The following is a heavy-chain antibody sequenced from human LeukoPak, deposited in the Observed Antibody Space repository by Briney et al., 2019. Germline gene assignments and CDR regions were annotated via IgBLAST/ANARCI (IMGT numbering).Heavy chain of an antibody. D-gene: IGHD6-19*01. J-gene: IGHJ4*02. V-gene: IGHV5-51*03. CDR3: ARPISNGWPFFGY. CDR2: IYPGDSET. Sequence: PGESLRISCTGSGYNFISHSIAWVRQMPGKGLQWTGSIYPGDSETTYRPSFEGQVTISADKSVTTTYLQWSTLQASDTAVYYCARPISNGWPFFGYWGQGTLVTVSS. CDR1: GYNFISHS.